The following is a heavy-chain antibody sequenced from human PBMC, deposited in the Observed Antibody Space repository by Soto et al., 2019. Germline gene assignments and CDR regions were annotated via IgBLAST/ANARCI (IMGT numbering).Heavy chain of an antibody. V-gene: IGHV3-15*07. CDR2: IKSKTDAETI. J-gene: IGHJ4*02. D-gene: IGHD2-2*01. CDR1: GFTFSKAW. CDR3: TTDTRSLTPPVFDY. Sequence: EVQLVESGGGLVKPGGSLRVSCVASGFTFSKAWMNWVRQAPGKGLEWVGRIKSKTDAETISYAAPVKGRFTISRDDSKNTLYLQMNSLETEDTAVYYCTTDTRSLTPPVFDYWGQGTLITVSS.